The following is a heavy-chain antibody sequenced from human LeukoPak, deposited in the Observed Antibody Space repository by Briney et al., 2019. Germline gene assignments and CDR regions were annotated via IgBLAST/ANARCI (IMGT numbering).Heavy chain of an antibody. D-gene: IGHD2-15*01. J-gene: IGHJ6*03. CDR1: GYTFTSYG. Sequence: SVKVSCKASGYTFTSYGISWVRQAPGQGLEWMGGIIPIFGTANYAQKFQGRVTITADKSTSTAYMELSSLRSEDTAVYYCARSEDIVVVVDSHYYYYYMDVWGKGTTVTVSS. CDR3: ARSEDIVVVVDSHYYYYYMDV. V-gene: IGHV1-69*06. CDR2: IIPIFGTA.